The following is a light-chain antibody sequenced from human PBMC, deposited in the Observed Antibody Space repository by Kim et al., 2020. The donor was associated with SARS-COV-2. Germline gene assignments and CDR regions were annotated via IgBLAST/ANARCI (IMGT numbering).Light chain of an antibody. Sequence: QRITMSCTGSSSNIGAGYDVHWYQHLPGTAPKLLSYGNSNRPSGVPDRFSGSKSGTSASLAITGLQAEDEADFYCLSYDSSLSGWVFGGGTQLTVL. CDR2: GNS. CDR3: LSYDSSLSGWV. CDR1: SSNIGAGYD. V-gene: IGLV1-40*01. J-gene: IGLJ3*02.